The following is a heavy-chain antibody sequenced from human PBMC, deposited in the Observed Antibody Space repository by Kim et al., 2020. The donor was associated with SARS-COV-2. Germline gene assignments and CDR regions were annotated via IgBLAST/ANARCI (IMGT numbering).Heavy chain of an antibody. J-gene: IGHJ4*02. Sequence: EAEKGRLTISRDNAKNTLYLQMNSLRAEDTAVYYCARIITMFGVVPAGDYWGQGTLVTVSS. V-gene: IGHV3-66*01. CDR3: ARIITMFGVVPAGDY. D-gene: IGHD3-3*01.